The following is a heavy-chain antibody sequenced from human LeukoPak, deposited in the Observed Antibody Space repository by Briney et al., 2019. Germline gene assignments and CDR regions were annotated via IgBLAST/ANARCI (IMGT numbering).Heavy chain of an antibody. CDR2: IYHRGSA. CDR1: GYSISSGYY. J-gene: IGHJ6*03. V-gene: IGHV4-38-2*02. CDR3: ARAIVVPANYYYYMDV. Sequence: SETLSLTCTVSGYSISSGYYWGWIRQPPGKGLEWIGSIYHRGSAYYNPSLKSRVTISVDTSKNQFSLKLSSVTAADTAVYYCARAIVVPANYYYYMDVWGKGTTVTVSS. D-gene: IGHD2-2*01.